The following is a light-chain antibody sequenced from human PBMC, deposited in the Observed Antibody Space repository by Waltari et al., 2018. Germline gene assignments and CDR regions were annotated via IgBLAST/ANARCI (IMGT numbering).Light chain of an antibody. CDR3: QTWGSGIVV. V-gene: IGLV4-69*01. J-gene: IGLJ2*01. Sequence: QLVLTPSPSASASLGASVTLTCPLRRGYINYPIVWHQQQSEKGPHFLMKVNSDGSQNRGDGIPDRFSGSSSGAERYLTISSLQSEDEADYYCQTWGSGIVVFGGGTKLTVL. CDR2: VNSDGSQ. CDR1: RGYINYP.